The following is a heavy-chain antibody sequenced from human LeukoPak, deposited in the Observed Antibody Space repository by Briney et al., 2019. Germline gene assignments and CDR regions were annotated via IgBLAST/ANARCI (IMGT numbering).Heavy chain of an antibody. D-gene: IGHD2-15*01. CDR2: IYYSGST. CDR1: GGSISSGGYY. Sequence: SETLSLTCTVSGGSISSGGYYWSWIRQHPGKGLEWIGYIYYSGSTYYNPSLKSRVTISVDTSKNQFSLKLSSVTAADTAVYYCARTSYCSGGSCPLLYWGQGTLVTVSS. CDR3: ARTSYCSGGSCPLLY. V-gene: IGHV4-30-4*08. J-gene: IGHJ4*02.